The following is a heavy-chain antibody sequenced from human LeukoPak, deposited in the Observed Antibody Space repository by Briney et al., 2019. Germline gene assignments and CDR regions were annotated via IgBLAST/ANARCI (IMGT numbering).Heavy chain of an antibody. J-gene: IGHJ5*02. CDR1: GGSFSGYY. CDR3: ARPKA. Sequence: SETLSLTCAVYGGSFSGYYWSWIRQPPGKGLEWIGEINHSGSTNYNPPLKSRVTISVDTSKNQFSLKLSSVTAADTAVYYCARPKAWGQGTLVTVSS. V-gene: IGHV4-34*01. CDR2: INHSGST.